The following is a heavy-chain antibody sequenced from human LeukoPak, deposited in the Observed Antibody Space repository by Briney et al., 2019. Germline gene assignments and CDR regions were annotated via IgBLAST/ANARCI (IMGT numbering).Heavy chain of an antibody. CDR3: ARVGRDGGNAPYFDY. CDR1: GFTVSSNY. CDR2: IYSGGST. D-gene: IGHD4-23*01. Sequence: PGGSLRLSCAASGFTVSSNYMSWVRQAPGKGLEWVSVIYSGGSTYYADSVKGRFTISRDNSKNTLYLQMNSLRAEDTAVYYCARVGRDGGNAPYFDYWGQGTLVTVSS. J-gene: IGHJ4*02. V-gene: IGHV3-53*01.